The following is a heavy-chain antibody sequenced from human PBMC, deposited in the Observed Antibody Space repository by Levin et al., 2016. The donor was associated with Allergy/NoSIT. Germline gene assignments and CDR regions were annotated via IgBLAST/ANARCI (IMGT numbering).Heavy chain of an antibody. CDR1: GGSISSYY. Sequence: SETLSLTCTVSGGSISSYYWGWIRQPPGKRLEWIGSIYHSGSTNYNPSLKSRVTISVDKSKNQFSLKLSSVTAADTAVYYCARDRREYQLLYYYYYGMDVWGQGTTVTVSS. CDR2: IYHSGST. J-gene: IGHJ6*02. V-gene: IGHV4-59*12. D-gene: IGHD2-2*01. CDR3: ARDRREYQLLYYYYYGMDV.